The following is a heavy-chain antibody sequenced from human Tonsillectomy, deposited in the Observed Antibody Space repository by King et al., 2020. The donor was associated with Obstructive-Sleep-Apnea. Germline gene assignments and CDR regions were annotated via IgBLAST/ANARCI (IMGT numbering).Heavy chain of an antibody. V-gene: IGHV3-21*01. J-gene: IGHJ6*02. CDR3: TRDISGGEDV. CDR2: MSSSGSFL. D-gene: IGHD3-10*01. Sequence: VQLVESGGGLVKPWGSLRLSCKASGFIVTSYNMNWVRQAPGKGLEWVSFMSSSGSFLYYANSVKGRFTISRDNTKNSLYLQMNSLRAEDEAVYYCTRDISGGEDVWGQGTTVTVSS. CDR1: GFIVTSYN.